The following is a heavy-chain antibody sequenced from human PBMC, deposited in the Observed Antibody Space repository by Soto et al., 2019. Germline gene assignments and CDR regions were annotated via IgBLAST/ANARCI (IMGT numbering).Heavy chain of an antibody. CDR2: INPSGGST. Sequence: GASVKVSGKASGYTFTSYYMHWVLQAPGQGLEWMGIINPSGGSTSYAQKFQGRVTMTRDTSTSTVYMELSSLRSEDTAVYYCARLLESGLGMDVWGQGTTVTVSS. D-gene: IGHD3-3*01. J-gene: IGHJ6*02. V-gene: IGHV1-46*01. CDR1: GYTFTSYY. CDR3: ARLLESGLGMDV.